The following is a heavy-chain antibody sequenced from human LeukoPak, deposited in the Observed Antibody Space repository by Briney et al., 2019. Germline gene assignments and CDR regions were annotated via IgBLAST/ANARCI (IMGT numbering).Heavy chain of an antibody. CDR3: ARSGCGDFDF. CDR2: MRPNGHTT. J-gene: IGHJ4*02. Sequence: GGSLRLSCAASGFTFSSYAMSWIRQAPGKGLEWISYMRPNGHTTYYADSLKGRISVSWDNARNSLYLQLSSLTAADTAFYYCARSGCGDFDFWGQGALVTVSS. V-gene: IGHV3-11*01. CDR1: GFTFSSYA. D-gene: IGHD1-14*01.